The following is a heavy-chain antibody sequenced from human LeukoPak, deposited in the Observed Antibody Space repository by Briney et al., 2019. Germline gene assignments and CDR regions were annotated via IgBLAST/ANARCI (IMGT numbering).Heavy chain of an antibody. J-gene: IGHJ4*02. D-gene: IGHD3-22*01. CDR2: INNDGSIT. Sequence: GGSLRLSCAASGFTFNTYWLHWVRQAPGKGLVWVSHINNDGSITNYADSVKGRFTISRDNAKNRLYLQMNSLRAEDTAVYYCARVVYFDSSGYQHFDYWGQGTLVTVSS. V-gene: IGHV3-74*01. CDR1: GFTFNTYW. CDR3: ARVVYFDSSGYQHFDY.